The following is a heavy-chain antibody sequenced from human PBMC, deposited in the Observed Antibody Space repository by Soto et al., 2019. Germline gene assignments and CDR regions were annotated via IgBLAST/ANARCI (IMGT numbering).Heavy chain of an antibody. D-gene: IGHD6-19*01. V-gene: IGHV3-30*18. CDR2: VSYDEVNK. CDR1: GFTFSNFG. CDR3: AKVMTEYSGVAIDH. Sequence: QVHLLESGGGVVQPGRSLRLSCVGSGFTFSNFGIHWVRQAPGKGLEWLAVVSYDEVNKFYADSVRGRFTISRDNSKDTVYLQINSLRRDDTGMYFCAKVMTEYSGVAIDHWGQGTLVTVSS. J-gene: IGHJ4*02.